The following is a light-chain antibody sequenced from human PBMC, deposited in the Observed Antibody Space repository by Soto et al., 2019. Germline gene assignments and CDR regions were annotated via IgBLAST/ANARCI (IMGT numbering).Light chain of an antibody. CDR3: SSYSGTSALYV. V-gene: IGLV2-14*03. CDR2: NVS. Sequence: QSALTQPASVSGSPGQSITISCTGTSSDIGAYNYVSWYQQHPGRAPQLMISNVSNRPSGVSNRFSGSKSGNTASLTISGLQTEDEADYFCSSYSGTSALYVFGAGTKLTVL. CDR1: SSDIGAYNY. J-gene: IGLJ1*01.